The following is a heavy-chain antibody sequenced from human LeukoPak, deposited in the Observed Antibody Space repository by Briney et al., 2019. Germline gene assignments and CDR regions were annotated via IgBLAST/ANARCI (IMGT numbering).Heavy chain of an antibody. CDR2: IYYSGST. CDR1: GGSISSYY. V-gene: IGHV4-59*01. CDR3: ARGGATVQSYYFDY. D-gene: IGHD1-1*01. J-gene: IGHJ4*02. Sequence: SETLSLTCTVSGGSISSYYWSWIRQPPGKGLEWIGYIYYSGSTNYNPSLKSRVTISVDTSKNQFSLKLSSVTAADTAVYYCARGGATVQSYYFDYWGQGSLVSVSS.